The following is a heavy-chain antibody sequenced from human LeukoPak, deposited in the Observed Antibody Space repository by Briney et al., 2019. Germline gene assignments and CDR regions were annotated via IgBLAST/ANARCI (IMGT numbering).Heavy chain of an antibody. Sequence: GGSLRLSCAASKLTISSYSMGWVRQAPGKGLEWVSAITGSGDTTYSSDSVKGRFTISRDNSKNTLYLQMNSLTAEDTALYYCAKDLRGPAAGTRYFDLWGRGTLVTVSS. CDR1: KLTISSYS. CDR3: AKDLRGPAAGTRYFDL. D-gene: IGHD6-13*01. CDR2: ITGSGDTT. V-gene: IGHV3-23*01. J-gene: IGHJ2*01.